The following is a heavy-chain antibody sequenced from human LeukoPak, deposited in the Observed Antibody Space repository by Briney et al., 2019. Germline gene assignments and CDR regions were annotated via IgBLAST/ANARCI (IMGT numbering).Heavy chain of an antibody. J-gene: IGHJ5*02. CDR2: ISAYNGNT. D-gene: IGHD2-2*02. CDR3: ARSPLGRQLLNRNWFDP. CDR1: GYTFTSYG. Sequence: ASVKVSCKASGYTFTSYGISWVGQAPGQGLEWMGWISAYNGNTNYAQKLQGRVTMTTDTSTSTAYMELRSLRSDDTAVYYCARSPLGRQLLNRNWFDPWGQGTLVTVSS. V-gene: IGHV1-18*01.